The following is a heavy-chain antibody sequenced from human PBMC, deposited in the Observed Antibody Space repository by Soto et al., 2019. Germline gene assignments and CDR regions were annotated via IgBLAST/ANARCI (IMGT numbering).Heavy chain of an antibody. D-gene: IGHD3-16*02. CDR1: GGSISSSSYY. CDR3: ARHDYVWGSYRPSALDY. CDR2: IYYSGST. V-gene: IGHV4-39*01. Sequence: PSETLSLTCTVSGGSISSSSYYWGWIRQPPGKGLEWIGSIYYSGSTYYNPSLKSRVTISVDTSKNQFSLKLSSVTAADTAVYYCARHDYVWGSYRPSALDYWGQGTLVTVSS. J-gene: IGHJ4*02.